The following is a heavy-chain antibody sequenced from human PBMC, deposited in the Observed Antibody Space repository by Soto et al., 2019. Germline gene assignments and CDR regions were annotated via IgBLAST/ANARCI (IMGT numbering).Heavy chain of an antibody. Sequence: VKVSCKASGGTFSSYTISWVRQAPGQGLEWMGRIIPILGIANYAQKFQGRVTITADKSTSTAYMELSSLRSEDTAVYYCARVGVPYGSGSYYPEYFQHWGQGTLVTVSS. CDR2: IIPILGIA. J-gene: IGHJ1*01. D-gene: IGHD3-10*01. V-gene: IGHV1-69*02. CDR1: GGTFSSYT. CDR3: ARVGVPYGSGSYYPEYFQH.